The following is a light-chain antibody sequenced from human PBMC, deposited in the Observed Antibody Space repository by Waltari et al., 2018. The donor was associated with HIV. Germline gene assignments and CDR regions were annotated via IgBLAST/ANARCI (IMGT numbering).Light chain of an antibody. CDR2: GAS. J-gene: IGKJ3*01. CDR3: QYLNSDPPFT. CDR1: QGISSN. V-gene: IGKV1-9*01. Sequence: DIQLTQSPSFLSASVGDRVTITGRASQGISSNLAWYQQKPGQAPTLLIYGASSLPSGVPSRFSGSGSGTEFTLISRSLQPEDFSAYYWQYLNSDPPFTIGPGNTVDVK.